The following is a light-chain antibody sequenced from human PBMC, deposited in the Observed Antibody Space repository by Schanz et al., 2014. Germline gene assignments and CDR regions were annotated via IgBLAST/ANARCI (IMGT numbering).Light chain of an antibody. V-gene: IGKV1-39*01. CDR1: QSIGTY. J-gene: IGKJ4*01. Sequence: DIQMTQSPSSLSASVGDRVTISCRASQSIGTYLNWYQCKPGQAPKVLISGASSLKVGAPPRFSGSGSGTEFTLTISSLQSEDFAVYYCQQYNNWSRFTFGGGTKVEIK. CDR2: GAS. CDR3: QQYNNWSRFT.